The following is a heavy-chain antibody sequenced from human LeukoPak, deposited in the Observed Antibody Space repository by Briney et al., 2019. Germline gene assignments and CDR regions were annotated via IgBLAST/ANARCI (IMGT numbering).Heavy chain of an antibody. Sequence: SETLSLTCTVSGYSISSGYYWGWIRQPPGKGLEWIGSIYHSGSTYYNPSLKSRVTISVDTSKNQFSLKLSSVTAADTAVYYCATYGSSNWFDPWGQGTLVTVSS. V-gene: IGHV4-38-2*02. D-gene: IGHD3-10*01. CDR1: GYSISSGYY. CDR2: IYHSGST. CDR3: ATYGSSNWFDP. J-gene: IGHJ5*02.